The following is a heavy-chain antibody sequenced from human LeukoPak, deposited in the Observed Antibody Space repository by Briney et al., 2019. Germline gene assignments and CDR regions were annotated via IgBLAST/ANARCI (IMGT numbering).Heavy chain of an antibody. CDR2: INPHSGGT. V-gene: IGHV1-2*02. Sequence: GASVKVSCKASGYIFTGYYLHWVRQAPGQGLEWMGWINPHSGGTNYAQKFQGRVTMTRDTSSSIAYMELSRLRSDDTAIYYCAKNLPAAGTDSYMDVWGKGTTVTVSS. CDR1: GYIFTGYY. J-gene: IGHJ6*03. CDR3: AKNLPAAGTDSYMDV. D-gene: IGHD6-13*01.